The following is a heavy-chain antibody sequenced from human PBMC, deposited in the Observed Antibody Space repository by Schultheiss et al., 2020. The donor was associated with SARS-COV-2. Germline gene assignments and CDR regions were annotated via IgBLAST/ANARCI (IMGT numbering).Heavy chain of an antibody. V-gene: IGHV4-34*01. Sequence: SETLSLTCDVSGGSISRNTYYWIRQPAGKGLEWIGEINHSGSTNYNPSLKSRVTISVDTSKNQFSLELSSVTAADTAVYYCARGRTVFDYWGQGTLVTVSS. CDR3: ARGRTVFDY. D-gene: IGHD4-17*01. CDR1: GGSISRNT. J-gene: IGHJ4*02. CDR2: INHSGST.